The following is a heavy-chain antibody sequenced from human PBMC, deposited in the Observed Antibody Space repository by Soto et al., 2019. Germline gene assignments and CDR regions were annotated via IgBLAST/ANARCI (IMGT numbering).Heavy chain of an antibody. D-gene: IGHD2-21*02. CDR3: AKDRGNGDTPNIYSYYVMEV. CDR1: GFSFSAYG. CDR2: ISGGGGTI. Sequence: EVQLLESGGALEQPGGSLTLSCAVSGFSFSAYGMSWVRQAPGKGLEWISFISGGGGTIYYADSVKGRFISSRDNSKSTLYLQMTSLSVDDTAVYYCAKDRGNGDTPNIYSYYVMEVWGQGTTVTVSS. V-gene: IGHV3-23*01. J-gene: IGHJ6*02.